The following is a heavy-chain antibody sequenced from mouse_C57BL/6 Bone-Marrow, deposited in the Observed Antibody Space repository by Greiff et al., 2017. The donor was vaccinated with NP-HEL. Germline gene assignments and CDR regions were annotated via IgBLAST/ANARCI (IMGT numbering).Heavy chain of an antibody. CDR2: IDPENGDT. V-gene: IGHV14-4*01. CDR1: GFNIKDDY. J-gene: IGHJ3*01. D-gene: IGHD2-3*01. CDR3: TGDGYSGGFAY. Sequence: VQLQQSGAELVRPGASVKLSCTASGFNIKDDYMHWVKQRPEQGLEWIGWIDPENGDTEYASKFQGKATITADTSSNTAYLQLSSLTSEDTAVYYCTGDGYSGGFAYWGQGTLVTVSA.